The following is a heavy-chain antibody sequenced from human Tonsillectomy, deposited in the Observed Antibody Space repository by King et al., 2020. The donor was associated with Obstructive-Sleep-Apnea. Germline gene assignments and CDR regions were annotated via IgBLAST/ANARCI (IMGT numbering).Heavy chain of an antibody. CDR1: GFTFSSYA. CDR3: ATDHSLLWFGELFDY. CDR2: ISYDGSNK. Sequence: VKLVESGGGVVQPGRSLRLSCAASGFTFSSYAMHWVRQAPGKGLEWVAVISYDGSNKYYADSVKGRFTISRDNSKNTLYLQMNSLRAEDTAVYYCATDHSLLWFGELFDYWGQGTLVTVSS. J-gene: IGHJ4*02. D-gene: IGHD3-10*01. V-gene: IGHV3-30-3*01.